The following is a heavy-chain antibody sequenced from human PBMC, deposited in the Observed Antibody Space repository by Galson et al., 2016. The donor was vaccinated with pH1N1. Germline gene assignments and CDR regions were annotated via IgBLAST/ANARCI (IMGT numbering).Heavy chain of an antibody. V-gene: IGHV4-4*07. D-gene: IGHD3-10*02. J-gene: IGHJ6*02. CDR1: GVFISSHY. Sequence: SETLSLTCSVSGVFISSHYWSWVRQPAGKGLEWIGRIFSSGSTTYNPSLKSRVTMSADTSKNQFSLKLNSVTDADTAVYYCARENTVFGEGWTYGMDVWGQGTTVTVSS. CDR3: ARENTVFGEGWTYGMDV. CDR2: IFSSGST.